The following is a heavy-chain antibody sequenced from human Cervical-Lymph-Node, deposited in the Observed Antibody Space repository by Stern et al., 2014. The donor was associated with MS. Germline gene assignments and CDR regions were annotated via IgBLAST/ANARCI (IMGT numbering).Heavy chain of an antibody. J-gene: IGHJ5*02. CDR1: GGTFSSYT. Sequence: QVQLMQSGAEVKKPGSSVKVSCKASGGTFSSYTISWVRQAPGQGLEWMGRIIPILGIANYAQKFQGRVTITADKSTSTAYMELSSLRSEDPAVYYCASFVVVTAAFDPWGQGTLVTVSS. D-gene: IGHD2-21*02. CDR2: IIPILGIA. V-gene: IGHV1-69*02. CDR3: ASFVVVTAAFDP.